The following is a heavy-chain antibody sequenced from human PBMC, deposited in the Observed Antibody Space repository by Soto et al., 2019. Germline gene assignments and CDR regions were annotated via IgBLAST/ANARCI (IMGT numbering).Heavy chain of an antibody. V-gene: IGHV3-23*01. Sequence: GGSLRLSCAASGFIFENFGMSWVRQAPGKGLEWISSISGSGFKKYYADSVKGRFTISRDNSKSTVYLELNNLSAEDTAVYYCLTWTGDLDYWGQGTLVTVSS. CDR1: GFIFENFG. CDR2: ISGSGFKK. J-gene: IGHJ4*02. D-gene: IGHD3-16*01. CDR3: LTWTGDLDY.